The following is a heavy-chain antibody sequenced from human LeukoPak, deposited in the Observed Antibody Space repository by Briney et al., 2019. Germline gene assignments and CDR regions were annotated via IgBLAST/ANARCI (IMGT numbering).Heavy chain of an antibody. D-gene: IGHD3-10*01. CDR2: IKEDGSEK. CDR1: GFTFSNDW. CDR3: VAGGAFDI. J-gene: IGHJ3*02. V-gene: IGHV3-7*01. Sequence: GGSLRLSCAPSGFTFSNDWMSWVRQAPGKGLEWVANIKEDGSEKYHADAVKGRFTISRDNAKKSLYLQMNSLRAEDAAVYYCVAGGAFDIWGQGTMVTVSS.